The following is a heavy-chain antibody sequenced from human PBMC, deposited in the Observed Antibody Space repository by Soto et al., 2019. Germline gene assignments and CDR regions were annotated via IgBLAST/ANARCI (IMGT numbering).Heavy chain of an antibody. CDR2: INHSGST. D-gene: IGHD2-2*01. CDR3: ARGGYCSSNSCSNGGWFDP. V-gene: IGHV4-34*01. J-gene: IGHJ5*02. Sequence: PSETLSLTCAVYGGSFSGYYWSWIRQPPGKGLEWIGEINHSGSTNYNPSLKSRVTISVDTSKNQFSLKLSSVTAADTAVYYCARGGYCSSNSCSNGGWFDPWGQGTLVTVSS. CDR1: GGSFSGYY.